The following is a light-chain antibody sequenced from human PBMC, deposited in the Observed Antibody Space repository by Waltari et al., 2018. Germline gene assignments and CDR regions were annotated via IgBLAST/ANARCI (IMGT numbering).Light chain of an antibody. V-gene: IGLV2-23*01. CDR2: DGN. Sequence: SALTQPASVSGSPGPSITISCTRISSDVGNYDLVSWYLQHPGKAPKLRISDGNKRPPGVSNRVSASHSGNPASLTISGLQPEDYAYYYCCSYVGTNNAVVFGGGTKLTVL. CDR1: SSDVGNYDL. CDR3: CSYVGTNNAVV. J-gene: IGLJ2*01.